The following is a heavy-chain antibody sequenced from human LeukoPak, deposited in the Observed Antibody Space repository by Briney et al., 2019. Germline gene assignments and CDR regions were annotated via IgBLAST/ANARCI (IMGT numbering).Heavy chain of an antibody. V-gene: IGHV3-30*04. CDR2: ISYDGSNK. J-gene: IGHJ4*02. D-gene: IGHD6-19*01. CDR3: ARGEGLVAVAVSDY. CDR1: GFTFSSYA. Sequence: GGSLRLSCAASGFTFSSYAMHWVRQAPGKGLEWVAVISYDGSNKYYADSVKGRFTISRDNSKNSLYLQMNSLRAEDTAVYYCARGEGLVAVAVSDYWGQGTLVTVSS.